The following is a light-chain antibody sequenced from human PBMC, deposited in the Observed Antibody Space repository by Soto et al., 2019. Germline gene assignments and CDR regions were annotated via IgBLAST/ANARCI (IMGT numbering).Light chain of an antibody. V-gene: IGKV1-39*01. J-gene: IGKJ3*01. CDR2: AAS. CDR1: QTIIRY. Sequence: DIQMTQSPSSLSAFVGDRVTITCRASQTIIRYLNWYQQKPGRAPNLLIYAASSLQSGVPSRFSGSGSGTDFTLTITSLQPEDFAAYYCQQSYSTLFTFGPGTKVEIK. CDR3: QQSYSTLFT.